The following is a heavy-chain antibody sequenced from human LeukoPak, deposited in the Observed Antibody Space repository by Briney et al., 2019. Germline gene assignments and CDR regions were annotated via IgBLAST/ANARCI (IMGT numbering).Heavy chain of an antibody. D-gene: IGHD2-15*01. CDR2: ISSSSSYI. Sequence: GGSLRLSCAASGFTFSSYSMNWVRQAPGKGLEWVSSISSSSSYIYYADSVKDRFTISRDNAKNSLYLQMNSLRAEDTAVYYCARGAVAATPAPLDYWGQGTLVTVSS. CDR3: ARGAVAATPAPLDY. CDR1: GFTFSSYS. V-gene: IGHV3-21*01. J-gene: IGHJ4*02.